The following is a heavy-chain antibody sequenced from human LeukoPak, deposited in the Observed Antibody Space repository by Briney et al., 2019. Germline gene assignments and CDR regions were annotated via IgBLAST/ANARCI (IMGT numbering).Heavy chain of an antibody. V-gene: IGHV3-23*01. D-gene: IGHD3-22*01. Sequence: GSLRLSCAASGFIFSSYAMSWVRQAPGRGLEWVSAISGSGGSTYYADSVKGRFTISRDNSKNTLYLQMNSLRAEDTAVYYCANTYYYDSSGYLEYFQRWGQGTLVTVSS. CDR1: GFIFSSYA. CDR2: ISGSGGST. CDR3: ANTYYYDSSGYLEYFQR. J-gene: IGHJ1*01.